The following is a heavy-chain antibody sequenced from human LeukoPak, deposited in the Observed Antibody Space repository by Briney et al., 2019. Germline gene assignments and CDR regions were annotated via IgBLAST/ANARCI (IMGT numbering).Heavy chain of an antibody. CDR1: GFAFSTYE. V-gene: IGHV3-48*03. CDR3: ASYRFDPSGYYSDS. J-gene: IGHJ4*02. Sequence: PGGALRLSCAASASGFAFSTYEMNWVRQAPGKGLEWVSYISSTGSPIYYADSVKGRFTISRDNAKNSLYLQMNSLRVEDTAVYYCASYRFDPSGYYSDSWGQGTLVTVSS. CDR2: ISSTGSPI. D-gene: IGHD3-22*01.